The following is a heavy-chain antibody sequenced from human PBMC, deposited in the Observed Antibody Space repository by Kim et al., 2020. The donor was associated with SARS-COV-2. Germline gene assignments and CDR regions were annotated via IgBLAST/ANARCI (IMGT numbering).Heavy chain of an antibody. V-gene: IGHV3-11*01. CDR1: GFNFSDQY. D-gene: IGHD3-3*01. CDR3: ANFSDYDYYGMDV. Sequence: GGSLRLSCAASGFNFSDQYMTWIRQAPGKGLECVSYISRSGNTTYYADPVKGRFTISRDNAKKSLYLLMNSLRVEDTAVYYCANFSDYDYYGMDVWGQGT. CDR2: ISRSGNTT. J-gene: IGHJ6*02.